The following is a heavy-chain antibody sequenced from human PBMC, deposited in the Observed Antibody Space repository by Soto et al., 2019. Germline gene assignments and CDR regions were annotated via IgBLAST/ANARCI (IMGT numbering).Heavy chain of an antibody. V-gene: IGHV1-18*01. CDR3: AKRVAYSSSPAYFDY. J-gene: IGHJ4*02. CDR2: ISAYNGNT. D-gene: IGHD6-6*01. CDR1: GHTFTSYG. Sequence: AAVKFSCTASGHTFTSYGINWVRQAPGQRLEWMGWISAYNGNTNYAQKLQGRVTMTTDTSTSTAYMELRSLRSDDTAVYYCAKRVAYSSSPAYFDYWGQGTLVTVSS.